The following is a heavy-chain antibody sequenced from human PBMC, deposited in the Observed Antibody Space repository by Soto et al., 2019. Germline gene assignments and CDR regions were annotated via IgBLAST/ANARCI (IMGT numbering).Heavy chain of an antibody. CDR1: GFTFRSYV. V-gene: IGHV3-30*19. D-gene: IGHD3-16*01. J-gene: IGHJ4*02. CDR3: ARWGTTGGLDV. Sequence: QVQLVESGGGVVQPGASLRLSCVGSGFTFRSYVIHWVRQAPGKGLEWVALTSYDGSNKYYDDSVKGRFTISRDNSRNTVDLHMDSLRIEETALYYCARWGTTGGLDVWGQGTLVSVSS. CDR2: TSYDGSNK.